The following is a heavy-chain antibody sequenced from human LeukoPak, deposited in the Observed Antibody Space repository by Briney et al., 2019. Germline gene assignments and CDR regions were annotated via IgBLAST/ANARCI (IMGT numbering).Heavy chain of an antibody. CDR3: FTNAAGGP. CDR1: GFTFSNAW. D-gene: IGHD3-10*01. J-gene: IGHJ5*02. Sequence: PGGSLRLSCAASGFTFSNAWMNWVRQAPGKGLEWVGRIKSKSDGGTADYAAPVKGRFSISRDDLKNTLYLQMNSLKIEDTAVYYCFTNAAGGPWGQGTLVTVSS. CDR2: IKSKSDGGTA. V-gene: IGHV3-15*07.